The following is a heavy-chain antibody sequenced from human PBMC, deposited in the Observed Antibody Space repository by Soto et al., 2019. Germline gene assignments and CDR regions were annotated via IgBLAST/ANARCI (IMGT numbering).Heavy chain of an antibody. CDR1: GVTVSNNY. V-gene: IGHV3-66*01. CDR2: IYSGGRT. J-gene: IGHJ4*02. D-gene: IGHD3-3*01. Sequence: GGSLRLSCAASGVTVSNNYMSWVRQAPGKGLEWVTVIYSGGRTHYAASVKGRLIISRDSSKNTLYLQMNSLRAEDTAVYYCSRDTYDDYRGQGTLVTLSS. CDR3: SRDTYDDY.